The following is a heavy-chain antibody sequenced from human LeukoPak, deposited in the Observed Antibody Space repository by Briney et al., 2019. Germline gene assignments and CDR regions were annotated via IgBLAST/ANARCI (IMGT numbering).Heavy chain of an antibody. CDR1: GYTFTSYG. V-gene: IGHV1-18*01. Sequence: ASVKVSCKASGYTFTSYGITWVRQAPGQGLEWMGWISTYNGNTNYAQKLQGRVTMTTDTSTSTVYMELRSLSSDDTAVYYCARPREYYDILTGYFLDYWGQGTLVTVSS. J-gene: IGHJ4*02. CDR2: ISTYNGNT. D-gene: IGHD3-9*01. CDR3: ARPREYYDILTGYFLDY.